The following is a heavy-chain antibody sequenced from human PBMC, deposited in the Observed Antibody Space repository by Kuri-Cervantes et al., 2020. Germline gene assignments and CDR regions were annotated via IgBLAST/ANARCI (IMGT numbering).Heavy chain of an antibody. CDR2: IYWDDDK. D-gene: IGHD5-18*01. J-gene: IGHJ4*02. CDR3: ARDSYGSYYFDY. V-gene: IGHV2-5*02. Sequence: SGPTLVKPTQTLTLTCTFSGFSLSTRGVSVGWIRQPPGKALEWLALIYWDDDKRYSPSLKSRLTITKDTSKNQVVLTMTNMDPVDTATYYCARDSYGSYYFDYWGQGTLVTVSS. CDR1: GFSLSTRGVS.